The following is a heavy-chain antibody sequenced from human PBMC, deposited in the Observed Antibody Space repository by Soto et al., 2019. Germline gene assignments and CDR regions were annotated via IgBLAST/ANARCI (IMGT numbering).Heavy chain of an antibody. CDR2: IVVGSGNT. J-gene: IGHJ4*02. CDR3: AAALHDYGDYVGFYFDY. CDR1: GFNFTSSA. V-gene: IGHV1-58*01. Sequence: QMQLVQSGPEVKKPGTSVKVSCKASGFNFTSSAVQWVRQARGQRLELIGWIVVGSGNTNYAQKFQERGTMTRDMSTSTAYMERSSLRSEDTAVYYWAAALHDYGDYVGFYFDYWGQGTLVTVSS. D-gene: IGHD4-17*01.